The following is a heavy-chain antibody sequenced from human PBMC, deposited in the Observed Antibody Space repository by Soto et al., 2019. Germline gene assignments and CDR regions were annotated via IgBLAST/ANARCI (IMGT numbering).Heavy chain of an antibody. J-gene: IGHJ5*02. Sequence: SETLSLTCPVSGGSLSRGGFFWGWVRQHPGKGLEWIGYIYYSGSTYYNPSLKSRVTISVDTSKNQFSLKLSSVTAADTAVYYCARGDPAAGPFGPWGQGTLVTVSS. CDR3: ARGDPAAGPFGP. D-gene: IGHD6-13*01. V-gene: IGHV4-31*03. CDR2: IYYSGST. CDR1: GGSLSRGGFF.